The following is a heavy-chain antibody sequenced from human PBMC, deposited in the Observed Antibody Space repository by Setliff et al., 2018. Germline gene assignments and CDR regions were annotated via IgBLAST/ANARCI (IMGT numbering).Heavy chain of an antibody. CDR2: IYSGGGT. J-gene: IGHJ4*02. CDR1: GFTVSSNC. Sequence: PGGSLRLSCAASGFTVSSNCVSWVRQAPGKGLEWVSLIYSGGGTFYADSVKGRFTISRDSSKNTLYLQMNSLRAEDTAVYYCARVVGAVVDYWGQGTLVTVSS. D-gene: IGHD2-15*01. CDR3: ARVVGAVVDY. V-gene: IGHV3-53*01.